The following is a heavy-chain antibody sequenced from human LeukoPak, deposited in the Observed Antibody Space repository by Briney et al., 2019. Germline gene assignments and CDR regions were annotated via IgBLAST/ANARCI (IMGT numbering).Heavy chain of an antibody. CDR1: GRSFSGYY. CDR2: INHSGST. CDR3: ARGRDSYGGNSGGAFDY. D-gene: IGHD4-23*01. V-gene: IGHV4-34*01. J-gene: IGHJ4*02. Sequence: SETLSLTCAVYGRSFSGYYWSWIRQPPGKGLEWIGEINHSGSTNYNPSLKSRVTISVDTSKNQFSLRLSSVTAADTAIYYCARGRDSYGGNSGGAFDYWGQGTLVTVSS.